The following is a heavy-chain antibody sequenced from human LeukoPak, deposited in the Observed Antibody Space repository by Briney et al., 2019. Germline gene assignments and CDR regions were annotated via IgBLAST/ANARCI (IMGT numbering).Heavy chain of an antibody. CDR1: GFTFSNAW. CDR2: IYRDDRT. CDR3: ARDLGSYVDS. J-gene: IGHJ5*01. V-gene: IGHV3-66*01. D-gene: IGHD5-18*01. Sequence: PGGSLRLSCAASGFTFSNAWMSWVRQAPGKGLEWVSIIYRDDRTFYADSVKDRFTISRDNSKKTLFLRMNSLRAEDTAVYYCARDLGSYVDSWGHGTLVTVSS.